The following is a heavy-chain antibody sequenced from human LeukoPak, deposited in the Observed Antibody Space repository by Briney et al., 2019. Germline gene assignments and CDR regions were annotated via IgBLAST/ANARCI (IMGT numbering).Heavy chain of an antibody. Sequence: ASVKVSCKASGYTFTSYYMHWVRQAPGQGLEWVGIINPSGGSTSYAQKFQGRVPMTRDTSTSTVYMELSSLRSEDTAVYYCARDRPDIVVVPAAMDVWGQGTTVTVSS. CDR3: ARDRPDIVVVPAAMDV. J-gene: IGHJ6*02. CDR1: GYTFTSYY. CDR2: INPSGGST. V-gene: IGHV1-46*01. D-gene: IGHD2-2*01.